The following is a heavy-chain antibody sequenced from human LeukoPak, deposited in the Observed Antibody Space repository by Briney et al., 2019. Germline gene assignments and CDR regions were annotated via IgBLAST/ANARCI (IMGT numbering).Heavy chain of an antibody. CDR2: INPSGGST. Sequence: ASVKVSCKASGGTFSSYAISWVRQAPGQGLEWMGIINPSGGSTSYAQKSQGRVTMTRDMSTSTVYMELSSLRSEDTAVYYCARGNMRFGELFLQVYYYMDVWGKGTTVTVSS. V-gene: IGHV1-46*01. CDR1: GGTFSSYA. CDR3: ARGNMRFGELFLQVYYYMDV. D-gene: IGHD3-10*01. J-gene: IGHJ6*03.